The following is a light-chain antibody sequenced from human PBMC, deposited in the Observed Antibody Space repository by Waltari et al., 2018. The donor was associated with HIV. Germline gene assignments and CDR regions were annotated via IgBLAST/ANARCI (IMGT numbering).Light chain of an antibody. V-gene: IGKV1-16*02. CDR2: AAF. CDR3: QQYHSYPLT. J-gene: IGKJ5*01. CDR1: QRINNF. Sequence: DIQMTQSPSSLSPSLGDRVTITCRASQRINNFLAWFQQQPGKAPKSLIYAAFTLHSGVPSKFSGSGSGTDYTLTINNLQPEDSAMYYCQQYHSYPLTFGQGTRLEIQ.